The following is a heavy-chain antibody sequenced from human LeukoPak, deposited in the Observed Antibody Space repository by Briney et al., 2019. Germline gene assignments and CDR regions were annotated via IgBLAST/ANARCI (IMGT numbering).Heavy chain of an antibody. V-gene: IGHV4-31*03. CDR3: ARGKPSVGNDAFDI. Sequence: SQTLSLTCTVSGGSISSGNYYWSCIRRRPGTGLERIGYIYYTGSTYYNPSLKSRVTISVDTSKNQFSLELNSMTAADAAVYYCARGKPSVGNDAFDIWGQGTMVTVSS. D-gene: IGHD7-27*01. J-gene: IGHJ3*02. CDR2: IYYTGST. CDR1: GGSISSGNYY.